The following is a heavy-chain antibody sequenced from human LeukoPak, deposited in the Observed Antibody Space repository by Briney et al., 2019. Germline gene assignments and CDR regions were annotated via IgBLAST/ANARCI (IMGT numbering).Heavy chain of an antibody. CDR2: ISGSGGST. CDR3: AKSDSSGYYYVGGYYFDY. V-gene: IGHV3-23*01. D-gene: IGHD3-22*01. Sequence: PGGSLRLSCAASGFTFSSYAMSWVRQAPGKGLEWVSAISGSGGSTYYADSVKGRFTIPRDNSKNTLYLQMNSLRAEDTAVYYCAKSDSSGYYYVGGYYFDYWGQGTLVTVSS. J-gene: IGHJ4*02. CDR1: GFTFSSYA.